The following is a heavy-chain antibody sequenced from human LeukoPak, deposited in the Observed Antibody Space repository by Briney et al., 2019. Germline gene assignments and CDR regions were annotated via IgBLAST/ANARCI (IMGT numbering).Heavy chain of an antibody. D-gene: IGHD2-15*01. Sequence: PGRSLRLSCAASGFTFTTYAMHWVRQAPGKGLEWVTVISYDGSTKYYGDSVKGRFTISRDNANNTLYLQMNSLRAEDTAVYYCARDDMSYWGQGTLVTVSS. V-gene: IGHV3-30-3*01. J-gene: IGHJ4*02. CDR1: GFTFTTYA. CDR2: ISYDGSTK. CDR3: ARDDMSY.